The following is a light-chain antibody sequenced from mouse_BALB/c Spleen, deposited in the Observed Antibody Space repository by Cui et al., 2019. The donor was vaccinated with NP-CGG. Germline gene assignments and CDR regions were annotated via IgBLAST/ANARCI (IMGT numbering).Light chain of an antibody. CDR1: TGAVTTSNY. CDR3: ALWYSNHWV. J-gene: IGLJ1*01. Sequence: QAVVTQESALTTSPGETVTLTCRSSTGAVTTSNYANWVQEKSDHLFTGLIGGNNNPGPGVPARFSGSLIGDKASLTITGAQTEGEAIYFCALWYSNHWVFGGGTKLTVL. V-gene: IGLV1*01. CDR2: GNN.